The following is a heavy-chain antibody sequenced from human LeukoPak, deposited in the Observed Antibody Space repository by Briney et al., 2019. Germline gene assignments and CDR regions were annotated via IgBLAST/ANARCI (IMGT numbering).Heavy chain of an antibody. V-gene: IGHV4-59*01. CDR1: GGSISNYY. D-gene: IGHD3-16*01. J-gene: IGHJ4*02. Sequence: PSETLSLTCSVSGGSISNYYWSWIRQPPGKGLEWIGYIYYSGSTNYNPSLKSRVTISVDTSKNQLSLKLTSVTAADTAVYYCAREAGRVFDYWGQGTLVTVSS. CDR2: IYYSGST. CDR3: AREAGRVFDY.